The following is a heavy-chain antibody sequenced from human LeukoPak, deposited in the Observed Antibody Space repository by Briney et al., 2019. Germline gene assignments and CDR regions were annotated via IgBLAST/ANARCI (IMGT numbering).Heavy chain of an antibody. D-gene: IGHD1-26*01. CDR2: ISAYNGNT. CDR3: ARDRDIEGVAIPWFDP. V-gene: IGHV1-18*01. Sequence: ASVKVSSKASGYTFTSYGISWVRQAPGQGLEWMGWISAYNGNTNYAQKLQGRVTMTTDTSTSTAYMELRSLRSDDTAVYYCARDRDIEGVAIPWFDPWGQGTLVTVSS. CDR1: GYTFTSYG. J-gene: IGHJ5*02.